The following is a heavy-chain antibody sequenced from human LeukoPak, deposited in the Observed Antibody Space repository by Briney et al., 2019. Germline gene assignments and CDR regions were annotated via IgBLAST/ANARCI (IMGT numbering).Heavy chain of an antibody. J-gene: IGHJ4*02. CDR2: ISISSNYI. CDR1: GFTFSRYS. V-gene: IGHV3-21*01. D-gene: IGHD1-14*01. Sequence: GGSLRLSCAASGFTFSRYSMNWVRQAPGKGLEWVSSISISSNYIYYADSVKGRFTISRDNAKNSLYLQMNSLRAEDTAVYYCARDPETGYFDYWGQGTLVTVSS. CDR3: ARDPETGYFDY.